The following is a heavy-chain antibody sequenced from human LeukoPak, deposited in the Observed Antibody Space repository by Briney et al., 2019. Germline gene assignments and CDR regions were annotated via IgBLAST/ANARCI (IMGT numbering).Heavy chain of an antibody. CDR1: GFTFSSYG. CDR3: AKAPYSPLGDAFDI. V-gene: IGHV3-30*02. D-gene: IGHD6-13*01. CDR2: IRYDGSNK. J-gene: IGHJ3*02. Sequence: GGSLRLSCAAPGFTFSSYGMHWVRQAPGKGLEWVAFIRYDGSNKYYADSVKGRFTISRDNSKNTLYLQMNSLRAEDTAVYYCAKAPYSPLGDAFDIWGQGTMVTVSS.